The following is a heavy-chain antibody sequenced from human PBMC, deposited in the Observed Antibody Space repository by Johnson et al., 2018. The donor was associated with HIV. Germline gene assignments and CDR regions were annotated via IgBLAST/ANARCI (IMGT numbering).Heavy chain of an antibody. Sequence: EVQLVESGGGVVQPGKSLRLSCAASGFTVRKGLEWVSVIYSGGSTYYADSVKVRFTISRDNSKNTLYLQMNSLRAEDTAVYYCASRTGWDAFDIWGQGTMVTVSS. CDR1: GFTV. J-gene: IGHJ3*02. CDR3: ASRTGWDAFDI. V-gene: IGHV3-53*01. D-gene: IGHD7-27*01. CDR2: IYSGGST.